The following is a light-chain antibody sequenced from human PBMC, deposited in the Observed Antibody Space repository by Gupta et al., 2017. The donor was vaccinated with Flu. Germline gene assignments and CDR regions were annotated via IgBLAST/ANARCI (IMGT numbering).Light chain of an antibody. V-gene: IGKV3-11*01. CDR3: QHPADWLT. CDR1: QSVSTS. Sequence: SPPAVSLSPGERATLTCRASQSVSTSLGWYQQRPGQPPSLLIYDASSRATGIPARFSGSGSGTDFTLTITSLEPEDFAVYFFQHPADWLTFGGGTKVEI. J-gene: IGKJ4*01. CDR2: DAS.